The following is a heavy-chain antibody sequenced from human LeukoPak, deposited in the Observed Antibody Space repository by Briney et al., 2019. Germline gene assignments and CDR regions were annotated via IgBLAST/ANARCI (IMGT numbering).Heavy chain of an antibody. V-gene: IGHV3-30*18. CDR1: GFTFSSYG. J-gene: IGHJ4*02. Sequence: GGSLRLSCAASGFTFSSYGMHWVRQAPGKGLEWVAAISYDGSNKYYADSVKGRFTISRDNSKNTLYLQMNSLRAEDTAVYYCAKATAMDYYFDYWGQGTLVTVSS. D-gene: IGHD5-18*01. CDR3: AKATAMDYYFDY. CDR2: ISYDGSNK.